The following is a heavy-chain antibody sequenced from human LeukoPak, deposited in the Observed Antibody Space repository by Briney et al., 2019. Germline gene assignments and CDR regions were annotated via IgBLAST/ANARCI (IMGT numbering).Heavy chain of an antibody. Sequence: SETLSLTCTVSGGSISSSSYYWGWIHQPPGKGLEWIGSIYYSGSTSYNPSLKSRVTISADKSKNQVSLKLTSVTAADTAVYYCARLSVIVGAALEYYYYYMDVWGQGTTVTVSS. D-gene: IGHD1-26*01. J-gene: IGHJ6*03. CDR2: IYYSGST. CDR3: ARLSVIVGAALEYYYYYMDV. V-gene: IGHV4-39*07. CDR1: GGSISSSSYY.